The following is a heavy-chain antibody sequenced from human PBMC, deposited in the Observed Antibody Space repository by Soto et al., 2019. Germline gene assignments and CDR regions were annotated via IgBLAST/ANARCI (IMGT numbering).Heavy chain of an antibody. D-gene: IGHD6-13*01. V-gene: IGHV3-33*01. CDR2: IWYDGSNK. CDR1: GFTFSSYG. CDR3: ARVRAAAGRNWFDP. J-gene: IGHJ5*02. Sequence: QVQLVESGGGVVQPGRSLRLSCAASGFTFSSYGMHWVRQAPGKGLEWVAVIWYDGSNKYYADSVKGRFTISRDNSKNTLYLQMNSLRAEDTAVYYCARVRAAAGRNWFDPWGQGTLVTVSS.